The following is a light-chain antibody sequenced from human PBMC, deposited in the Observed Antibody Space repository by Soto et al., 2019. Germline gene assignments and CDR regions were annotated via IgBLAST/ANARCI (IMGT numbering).Light chain of an antibody. V-gene: IGLV2-11*01. Sequence: QSVLTQPRSVSGSPGQSVTISCTGTSSDVGGYNYVSWYQQHPGKAPKLMIYDVSKRPSGVPDRFSGSKSGNTASLTISGLQAEDEADYYCCSYAGDYFYVFGTGTKLTVL. CDR1: SSDVGGYNY. J-gene: IGLJ1*01. CDR3: CSYAGDYFYV. CDR2: DVS.